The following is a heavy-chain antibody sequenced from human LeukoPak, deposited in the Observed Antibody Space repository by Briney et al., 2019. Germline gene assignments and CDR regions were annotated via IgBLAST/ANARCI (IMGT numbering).Heavy chain of an antibody. CDR1: GFTFSSYT. CDR3: AREPAANSDFDY. Sequence: GRSLRLSCAASGFTFSSYTMHWVRQAPGKGLEWVAVISYDGSNKYYADSVKGRFTISRDNSKNTLYLQMNSLRAEVTAVYYCAREPAANSDFDYWGQGTLVTVSS. J-gene: IGHJ4*02. V-gene: IGHV3-30-3*01. CDR2: ISYDGSNK. D-gene: IGHD1-1*01.